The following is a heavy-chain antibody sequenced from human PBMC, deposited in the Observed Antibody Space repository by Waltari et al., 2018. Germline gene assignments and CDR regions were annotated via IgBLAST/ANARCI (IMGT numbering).Heavy chain of an antibody. D-gene: IGHD6-6*01. CDR3: ARDLSIAARNFDY. J-gene: IGHJ4*02. V-gene: IGHV3-7*01. Sequence: EVQLVESGGGLVQPGGSLRLSCAASGFTFSSYWMSWVREDPGKGLEWVANIKQDGSEKYYVDSVKGRFTISRDNAKNSLYLQMNSLRAEDTAVYYCARDLSIAARNFDYWGQGTLVTVSS. CDR1: GFTFSSYW. CDR2: IKQDGSEK.